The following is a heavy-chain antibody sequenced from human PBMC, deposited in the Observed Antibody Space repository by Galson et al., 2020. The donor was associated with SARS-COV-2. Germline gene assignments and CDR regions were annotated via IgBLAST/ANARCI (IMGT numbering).Heavy chain of an antibody. CDR3: ARYYYDSSGYYGTLDGFDY. V-gene: IGHV4-39*01. J-gene: IGHJ4*02. Sequence: SETLSLTCTAPGGPISSSSYYWGGIRQPPGKGLEWIGSIHYSGNTYYNPSLKSPVTISVDTAKNQFSLKLSSVTAADTAVYYCARYYYDSSGYYGTLDGFDYWGQGTLVTVSS. D-gene: IGHD3-22*01. CDR1: GGPISSSSYY. CDR2: IHYSGNT.